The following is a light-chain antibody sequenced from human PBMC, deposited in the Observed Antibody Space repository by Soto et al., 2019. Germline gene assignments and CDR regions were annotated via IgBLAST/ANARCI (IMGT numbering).Light chain of an antibody. V-gene: IGLV2-8*01. CDR2: DVV. CDR1: SSDVGAYPY. Sequence: QSALTQPPSASGSPGQSVTISCTGTSSDVGAYPYVSWYQQHPGKAPKLMIYDVVKRPSGVPDRFSGSKSSNTASLTVSGLQTEDEADYYCCSYTGGNSLVFGGGTKVTVL. J-gene: IGLJ3*02. CDR3: CSYTGGNSLV.